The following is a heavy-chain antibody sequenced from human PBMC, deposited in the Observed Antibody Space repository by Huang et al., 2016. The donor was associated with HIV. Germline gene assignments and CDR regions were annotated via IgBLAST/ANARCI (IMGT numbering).Heavy chain of an antibody. J-gene: IGHJ2*01. V-gene: IGHV4-4*09. CDR3: ARFPHITDSNGLDHYYFDL. CDR2: IYTSGGT. Sequence: QVQLQESGPGLVKPSETLSLSCTVSGGSIRSHHWSWLGQPPGKGLELIGRIYTSGGTSYSPSAKSRVTISRDMSKNSYSLKMTSVTAADTAIYYCARFPHITDSNGLDHYYFDLWGRGTLVTVSS. D-gene: IGHD3-22*01. CDR1: GGSIRSHH.